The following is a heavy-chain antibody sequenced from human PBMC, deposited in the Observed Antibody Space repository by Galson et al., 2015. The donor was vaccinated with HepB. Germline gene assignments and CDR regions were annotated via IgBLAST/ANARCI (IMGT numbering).Heavy chain of an antibody. CDR3: VRDRRPRGTEIHFLDY. CDR2: INPNNGGT. D-gene: IGHD3-16*01. J-gene: IGHJ4*02. CDR1: GYTFTGQD. Sequence: SVKVSCKASGYTFTGQDMHWVRQAPGQGLEWMGWINPNNGGTNYAQKFQGRVTMTRDTSINTVYMELNRLRSDDTAVYYCVRDRRPRGTEIHFLDYWGQGTLVTVSS. V-gene: IGHV1-2*02.